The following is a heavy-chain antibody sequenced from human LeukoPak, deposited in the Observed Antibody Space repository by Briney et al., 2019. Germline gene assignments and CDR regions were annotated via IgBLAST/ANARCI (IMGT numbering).Heavy chain of an antibody. CDR2: ISGRGGST. V-gene: IGHV3-23*01. J-gene: IGHJ3*02. Sequence: GGSLRLSCAASGFTFGSYAMSWVRQAPGKGLEWVSYISGRGGSTFYADSVKGRLTISRDNSKNTLFLQMNSLRAEDTAMYYCARDVAFDIWGQGTMVTVSS. CDR1: GFTFGSYA. CDR3: ARDVAFDI.